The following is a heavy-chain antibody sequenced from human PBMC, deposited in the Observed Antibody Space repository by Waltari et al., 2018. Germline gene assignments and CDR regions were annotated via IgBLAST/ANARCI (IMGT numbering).Heavy chain of an antibody. Sequence: QVQLVQSGSELKKPGASVKVSCKASGYTFTSYAMNWVRQAPGQGLEGMGGINTNTGNPTYAQGFTGLFVFSLDTSVSTAYLQISSLKAEATAVYYCARAIVQQQLVHYYGMDVWGQGTTVTVSS. CDR3: ARAIVQQQLVHYYGMDV. CDR2: INTNTGNP. CDR1: GYTFTSYA. D-gene: IGHD6-13*01. J-gene: IGHJ6*02. V-gene: IGHV7-4-1*02.